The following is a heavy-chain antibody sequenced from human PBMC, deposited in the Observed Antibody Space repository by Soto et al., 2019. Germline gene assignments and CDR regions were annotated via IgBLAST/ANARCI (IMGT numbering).Heavy chain of an antibody. CDR2: IYPGDSDT. CDR3: ARTTGGSYPDVPFDY. Sequence: GESLKISCKGSGYSFTDYWIGWVRQMPGKGLEWMGIIYPGDSDTRYSPSFQGQVTISAGKSISTAYLQWSSLKASDTAMYFCARTTGGSYPDVPFDYWGQGTLVTVSS. J-gene: IGHJ4*02. V-gene: IGHV5-51*01. CDR1: GYSFTDYW. D-gene: IGHD1-26*01.